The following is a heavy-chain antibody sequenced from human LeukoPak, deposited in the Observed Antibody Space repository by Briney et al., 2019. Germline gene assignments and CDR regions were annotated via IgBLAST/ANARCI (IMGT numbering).Heavy chain of an antibody. Sequence: ASVKVSCKVSGYTLTELSMHWVRQAPGKGLEWMGGFDPEDGETIYAQKFQGRVTMTEDTSTDTAYMELSSLRSEDTAVYYCATRLDSSGYPPWDYWGQGTLVTVSS. CDR1: GYTLTELS. CDR2: FDPEDGET. V-gene: IGHV1-24*01. J-gene: IGHJ4*02. CDR3: ATRLDSSGYPPWDY. D-gene: IGHD3-22*01.